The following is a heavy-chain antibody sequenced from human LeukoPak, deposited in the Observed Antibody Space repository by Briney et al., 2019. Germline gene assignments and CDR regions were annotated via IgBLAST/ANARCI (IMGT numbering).Heavy chain of an antibody. J-gene: IGHJ4*02. CDR2: MNPNSGNT. D-gene: IGHD3-22*01. Sequence: ASVKVSFKASGYTFTSYDINWVRQATGQGLEWMGWMNPNSGNTGYAQRFQGRVTMTRNTSISTAYMELSSLRSEDTAVYYCARGLDSSGYPLDYWGQGTLVTVSS. V-gene: IGHV1-8*01. CDR3: ARGLDSSGYPLDY. CDR1: GYTFTSYD.